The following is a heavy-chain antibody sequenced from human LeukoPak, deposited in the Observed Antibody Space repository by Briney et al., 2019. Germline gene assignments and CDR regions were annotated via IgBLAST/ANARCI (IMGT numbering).Heavy chain of an antibody. Sequence: SETLSLTCAVYGGSFSGYYWSWIRQPPGEGLEWIGEINHSGSTNYNPSLKSRVTISVDTSKNQFSLKLSSVTAADTAVYYCARSAGTVDYWGQGTLVTVSS. D-gene: IGHD1-14*01. CDR3: ARSAGTVDY. CDR1: GGSFSGYY. CDR2: INHSGST. J-gene: IGHJ4*02. V-gene: IGHV4-34*01.